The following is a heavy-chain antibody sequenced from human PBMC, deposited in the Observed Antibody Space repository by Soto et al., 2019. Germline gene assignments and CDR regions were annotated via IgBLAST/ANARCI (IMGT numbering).Heavy chain of an antibody. V-gene: IGHV1-3*01. J-gene: IGHJ4*02. Sequence: GASVKVSCKASGYTFTNFAMHWVRQAPGQRLEWMGWINAGNDNTKYSQKFKGRVTITADKSTSTAYMELSSLRSEYTALYYCARAPGRGYAPIRFDYWGQGTLVTVSS. CDR3: ARAPGRGYAPIRFDY. CDR1: GYTFTNFA. D-gene: IGHD3-10*01. CDR2: INAGNDNT.